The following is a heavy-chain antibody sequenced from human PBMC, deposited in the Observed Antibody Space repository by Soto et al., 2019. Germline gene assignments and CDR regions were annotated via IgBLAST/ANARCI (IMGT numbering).Heavy chain of an antibody. CDR2: LSGSGIST. Sequence: LRLSCAASGFTFSSYAMSWVRQAPGKGLEWVSALSGSGISTYYADTVKGRFTISRDNSRNTLYLQMNSLRAEDTAVYYCATSYDSSGYDYWGQGTLVTVSS. D-gene: IGHD3-22*01. V-gene: IGHV3-23*01. CDR3: ATSYDSSGYDY. CDR1: GFTFSSYA. J-gene: IGHJ4*02.